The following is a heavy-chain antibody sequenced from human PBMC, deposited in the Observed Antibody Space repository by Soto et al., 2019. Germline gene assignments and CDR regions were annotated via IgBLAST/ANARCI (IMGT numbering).Heavy chain of an antibody. D-gene: IGHD2-2*02. V-gene: IGHV1-18*01. J-gene: IGHJ4*02. Sequence: QVLLVQSGAEVKKPGASVKVSCKASGYSFTTYGISWVRQAPGQGLEWMGWISAYNGNTDYAQNLQGRVTLTTDTSTSTAYMEMRSLRSDVTAVYYCARDPIDIPSENDYWGQGSLVTVSS. CDR2: ISAYNGNT. CDR1: GYSFTTYG. CDR3: ARDPIDIPSENDY.